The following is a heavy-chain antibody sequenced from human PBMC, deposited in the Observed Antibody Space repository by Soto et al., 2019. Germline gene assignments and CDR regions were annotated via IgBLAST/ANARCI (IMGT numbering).Heavy chain of an antibody. D-gene: IGHD6-13*01. CDR1: GYSFTSYW. CDR3: ASTSIAAAGKDYNWFDP. J-gene: IGHJ5*02. CDR2: IYPGVSDT. Sequence: GESLKISCKGSGYSFTSYWIGWVRQMPGKGLEWMGIIYPGVSDTRYSPSFQGQVTISADKSISTAYLQWSSLKASDTAMYYCASTSIAAAGKDYNWFDPWGQGTLVTVSS. V-gene: IGHV5-51*01.